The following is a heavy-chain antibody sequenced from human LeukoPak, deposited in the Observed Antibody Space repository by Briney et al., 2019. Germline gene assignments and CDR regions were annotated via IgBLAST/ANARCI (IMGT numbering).Heavy chain of an antibody. CDR3: ARDLLLYNRNRKGTPFDY. CDR2: ISAYNGNT. D-gene: IGHD1-14*01. CDR1: GYTFTSYG. J-gene: IGHJ4*02. Sequence: ASVKVSCKASGYTFTSYGISWVRQAPGQGLEWMGWISAYNGNTNYAQKLQGRATMTTDTSTSTAYMELRSLRSDDTAVYYCARDLLLYNRNRKGTPFDYWGQGTLVTVSS. V-gene: IGHV1-18*01.